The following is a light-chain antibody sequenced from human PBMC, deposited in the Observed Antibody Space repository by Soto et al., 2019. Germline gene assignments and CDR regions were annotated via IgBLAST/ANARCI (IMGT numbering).Light chain of an antibody. CDR3: MQALQTPVT. CDR1: QSLLHSDGYNY. J-gene: IGKJ4*01. V-gene: IGKV2-28*01. CDR2: SGS. Sequence: DIVLTQSSLSLPVTPGEPASISCRSSQSLLHSDGYNYLDWYMQKPGQSPQLLIYSGSHRASGVPDRFSGSGSGTDFTLKISRVEAGDVGVYDCMQALQTPVTFGGGTKVEIK.